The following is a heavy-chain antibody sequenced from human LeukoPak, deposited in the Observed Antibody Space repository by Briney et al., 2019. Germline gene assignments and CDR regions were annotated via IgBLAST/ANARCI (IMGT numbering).Heavy chain of an antibody. CDR1: GYTFTSYG. CDR3: ASSYNWNYFGFDP. Sequence: SVKVSCKASGYTFTSYGISWVRQAPGQGLEWMGWISAYNGNTNYAQKLQGRVTMTTDTSTSTAYLELRGLRSDDTAVYYCASSYNWNYFGFDPWGQGTLVTVSS. CDR2: ISAYNGNT. J-gene: IGHJ5*02. V-gene: IGHV1-18*01. D-gene: IGHD1-7*01.